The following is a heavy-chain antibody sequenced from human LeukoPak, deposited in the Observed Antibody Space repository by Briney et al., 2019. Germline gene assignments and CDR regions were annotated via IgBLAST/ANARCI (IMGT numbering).Heavy chain of an antibody. CDR3: ARVFSNPTGNDY. V-gene: IGHV3-48*03. J-gene: IGHJ4*02. Sequence: PGGSLRLSCAASGFTFSSYEMNWVRQAPGKGLEWVSYISNSGNTIFYADSVEGRFTISRDNGKNSLYLQMNSLRAEDTAVYYCARVFSNPTGNDYWGQGTLVTVSS. D-gene: IGHD1-1*01. CDR2: ISNSGNTI. CDR1: GFTFSSYE.